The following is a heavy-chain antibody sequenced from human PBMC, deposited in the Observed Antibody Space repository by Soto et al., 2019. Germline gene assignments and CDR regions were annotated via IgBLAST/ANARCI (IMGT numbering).Heavy chain of an antibody. D-gene: IGHD3-3*01. Sequence: SETLSLTCTVSGGSISSSSYYWGWIRQPPGKGLEWIGSIYYSGSTYYNPSLKSRVTISVDTSKNQFSLKLSSVTAADTAVYYCARLYYDFWSRDRKGYYFDYWGQGTLVTVSS. J-gene: IGHJ4*02. V-gene: IGHV4-39*01. CDR3: ARLYYDFWSRDRKGYYFDY. CDR2: IYYSGST. CDR1: GGSISSSSYY.